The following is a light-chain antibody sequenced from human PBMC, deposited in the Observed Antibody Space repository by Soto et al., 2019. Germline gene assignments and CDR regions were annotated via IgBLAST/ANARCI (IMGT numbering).Light chain of an antibody. Sequence: QPVLTQSSSASASLGSSVKLTCTLSSGHSSYIIAWHQQQPGKAPRYLMKLEGSGSYNKGSGVPDRFSGSSSGADRYLTISNLQFEDEADYYCEAWDSNTNWVFSGGTKLTVL. V-gene: IGLV4-60*02. J-gene: IGLJ3*02. CDR2: LEGSGSY. CDR1: SGHSSYI. CDR3: EAWDSNTNWV.